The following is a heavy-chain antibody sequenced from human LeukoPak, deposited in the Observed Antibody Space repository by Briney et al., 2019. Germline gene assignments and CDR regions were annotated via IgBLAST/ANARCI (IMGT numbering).Heavy chain of an antibody. V-gene: IGHV3-23*01. D-gene: IGHD2-8*02. CDR1: GFTFNIFA. J-gene: IGHJ4*02. CDR3: AKDSLVPDY. Sequence: SGGSLGLSCAASGFTFNIFAMSWVRQAPGKGLEWVSTIGSTETYYADSVKGRFTISRDNSKNTLYLQMNSLRAEDTAVYYCAKDSLVPDYWGQGTLVTVSS. CDR2: IGSTET.